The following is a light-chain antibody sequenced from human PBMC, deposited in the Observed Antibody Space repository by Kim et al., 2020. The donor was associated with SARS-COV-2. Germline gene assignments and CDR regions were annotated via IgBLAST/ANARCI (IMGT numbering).Light chain of an antibody. CDR2: EVS. CDR1: SSDVGGYKY. CDR3: SSYAGRNNLI. J-gene: IGLJ2*01. V-gene: IGLV2-8*01. Sequence: GQSVTLSCTGTSSDVGGYKYVSWYQQHPGKVPKLVIYEVSERPSGVPDRFSGSKSGNTASLTVSGLQADDEADYYCSSYAGRNNLIFGGGTQLTVL.